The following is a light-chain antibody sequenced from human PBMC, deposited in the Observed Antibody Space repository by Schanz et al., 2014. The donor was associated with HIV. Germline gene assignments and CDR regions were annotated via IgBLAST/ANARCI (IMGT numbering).Light chain of an antibody. CDR3: ATWDDSLNVWV. CDR2: SDN. J-gene: IGLJ3*02. V-gene: IGLV1-44*01. Sequence: QSVLTQTPSVSATPGQRVAMSCSRTDSKIGIQDISWYQQVPGTAPKLLIYSDNQRPSGVSLRFSGFKSATSASLAISGLQSEDEAAYFCATWDDSLNVWVFGGGTQLTVL. CDR1: DSKIGIQD.